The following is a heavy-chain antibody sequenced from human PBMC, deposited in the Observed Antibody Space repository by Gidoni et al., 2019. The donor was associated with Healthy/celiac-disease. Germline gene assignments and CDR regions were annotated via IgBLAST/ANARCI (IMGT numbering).Heavy chain of an antibody. D-gene: IGHD1-7*01. V-gene: IGHV3-33*01. CDR3: ARGDNWNYEDY. CDR2: IWYDGSNK. Sequence: QVQLVESGGGVVQPGRSLRLSCSASGFTFSRYGMHWVRQAPGKGLEWVALIWYDGSNKYYADSVKGRFTISRDNSKNTLYLQMDSLRAEDTAVYYCARGDNWNYEDYWGQGTLVTVSS. CDR1: GFTFSRYG. J-gene: IGHJ4*02.